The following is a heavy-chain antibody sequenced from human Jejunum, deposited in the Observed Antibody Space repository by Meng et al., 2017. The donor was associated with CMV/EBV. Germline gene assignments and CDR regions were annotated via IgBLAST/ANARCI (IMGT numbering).Heavy chain of an antibody. J-gene: IGHJ4*02. Sequence: AASGFTFSNYALSWVRQAPGKGLEWVSSISGSGRTTYYADSVRGRLTISRDNSKNTLYLQVNSLRAEDTAVYFCAKEGYSNDRDYWGQGTRVTVSS. D-gene: IGHD4-11*01. CDR1: GFTFSNYA. CDR2: ISGSGRTT. CDR3: AKEGYSNDRDY. V-gene: IGHV3-23*01.